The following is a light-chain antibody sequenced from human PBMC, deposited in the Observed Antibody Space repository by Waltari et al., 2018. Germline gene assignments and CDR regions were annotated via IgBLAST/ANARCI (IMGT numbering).Light chain of an antibody. V-gene: IGKV3-20*01. CDR3: QQYGSSPSLT. Sequence: EIVLTQSPGTLSLSPGERATLPSRASQSVSSSYLAWYQQKPGQAPRLLIYGASSRATGIPDRFSGSGSGTDFTLTISRLEPEDFAVYYCQQYGSSPSLTFGGGTKVEIK. CDR1: QSVSSSY. CDR2: GAS. J-gene: IGKJ4*01.